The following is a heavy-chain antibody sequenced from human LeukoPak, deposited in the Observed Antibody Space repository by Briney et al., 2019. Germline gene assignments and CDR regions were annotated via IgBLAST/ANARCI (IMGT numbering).Heavy chain of an antibody. CDR1: GFTFSNYW. V-gene: IGHV3-74*01. J-gene: IGHJ4*02. D-gene: IGHD1-26*01. CDR3: ARSGSLDY. Sequence: GGSLRLSCVASGFTFSNYWMHWVRQAPGKGLVWVSRINNDGSYTSSADSVKGRFTISRDNAKNTLYLQMNSLRAEDTAVYYCARSGSLDYWGQGTLVTVSS. CDR2: INNDGSYT.